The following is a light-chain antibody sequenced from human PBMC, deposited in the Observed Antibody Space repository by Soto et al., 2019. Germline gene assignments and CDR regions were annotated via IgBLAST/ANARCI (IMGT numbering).Light chain of an antibody. V-gene: IGKV3-15*01. CDR3: QQYNNLLGET. CDR1: QSVSSN. J-gene: IGKJ1*01. CDR2: GAS. Sequence: EIVMTQSPATLSVSPGERATLSCRASQSVSSNLAWYQQKPGQAPRLLIYGASTRATGIPARFSGSWSGTEFNLTISSMQSADFAVYSCQQYNNLLGETFGQGTKVEIK.